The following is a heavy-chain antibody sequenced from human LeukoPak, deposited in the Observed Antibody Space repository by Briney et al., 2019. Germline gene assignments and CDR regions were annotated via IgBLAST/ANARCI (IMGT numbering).Heavy chain of an antibody. V-gene: IGHV4-59*08. D-gene: IGHD3-10*01. CDR1: GGSISSYY. CDR3: GRQGDYGSGKRSARYGMDV. J-gene: IGHJ6*02. CDR2: IYYSGST. Sequence: SETLSLTCTVSGGSISSYYWSWIRQPPGKGLEWIGYIYYSGSTNYNPSLKSRVTISVDTSKNQFSLKLSSVTAADTAVYYCGRQGDYGSGKRSARYGMDVWGQGTTVTVSS.